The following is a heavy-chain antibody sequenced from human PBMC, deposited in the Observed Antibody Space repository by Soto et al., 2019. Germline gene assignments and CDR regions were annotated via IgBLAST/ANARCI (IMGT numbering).Heavy chain of an antibody. D-gene: IGHD2-2*02. CDR3: ARAVVPAAIRGNWFDP. Sequence: GASVKVSCKASGYTFTSYAMHWVRQAPGQRLEWMGWINAGNGNTKYSQKFQGRVTITRDTSASTAYMELSSLRSEDTAVYYCARAVVPAAIRGNWFDPWGQGTLVTVSS. V-gene: IGHV1-3*01. CDR1: GYTFTSYA. CDR2: INAGNGNT. J-gene: IGHJ5*02.